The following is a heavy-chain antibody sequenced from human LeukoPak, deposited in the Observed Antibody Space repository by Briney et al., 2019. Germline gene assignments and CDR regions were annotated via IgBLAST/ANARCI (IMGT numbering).Heavy chain of an antibody. Sequence: GASVKVSCKASGYTFTVYFMHWVRQAPGQGLEWMGWINPNSGGTNYAQKFQGRVTMTRDTSISTAYMELSRLRSDDTAVYYCARNQHTKTSGGNTALGYWGRGTLVTVSS. V-gene: IGHV1-2*02. CDR3: ARNQHTKTSGGNTALGY. CDR2: INPNSGGT. D-gene: IGHD4-23*01. J-gene: IGHJ4*02. CDR1: GYTFTVYF.